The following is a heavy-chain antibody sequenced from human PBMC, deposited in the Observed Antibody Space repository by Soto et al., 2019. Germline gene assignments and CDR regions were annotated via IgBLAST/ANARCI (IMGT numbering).Heavy chain of an antibody. CDR2: INPNSGGT. J-gene: IGHJ6*03. CDR1: GYTFTSYY. Sequence: ASVKVSCKASGYTFTSYYMHWVRQAPGQGLEWMEWINPNSGGTNYAQKFQGWVTMTRDTSISTAYMELSRLRSDDTAVYYCARDTGTGPYYYYMDVWGKGTTVTVSS. D-gene: IGHD1-1*01. CDR3: ARDTGTGPYYYYMDV. V-gene: IGHV1-2*04.